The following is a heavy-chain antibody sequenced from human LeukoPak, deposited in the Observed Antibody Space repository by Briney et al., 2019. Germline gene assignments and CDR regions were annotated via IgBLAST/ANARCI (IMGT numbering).Heavy chain of an antibody. CDR1: GYTVTGYY. J-gene: IGHJ4*02. D-gene: IGHD6-6*01. CDR2: INPNSGGT. V-gene: IGHV1-2*02. Sequence: ASVKVSCKASGYTVTGYYMHWVRRAPGQGLEWMGWINPNSGGTNYAQKFQGRVTMTRDTSISTAYMELSRLRSDDTAVYYCARVSVGSSVDYWGQGTLVTVSS. CDR3: ARVSVGSSVDY.